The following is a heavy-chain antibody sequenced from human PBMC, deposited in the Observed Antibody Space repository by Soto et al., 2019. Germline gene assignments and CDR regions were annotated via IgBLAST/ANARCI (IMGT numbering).Heavy chain of an antibody. CDR1: GGSVSSGSYY. J-gene: IGHJ3*02. V-gene: IGHV4-61*01. CDR2: IYYSGST. Sequence: QVQLQESGPGLVKPSETLSLTCTVSGGSVSSGSYYWSWIRQPPGKGLEWIGYIYYSGSTNYNPSLKSRVTISGDTTKHQCSRKLGSVTAADMAVYCCARDRYSSSSGSSDAFDIWGRGTMVAVSS. D-gene: IGHD6-6*01. CDR3: ARDRYSSSSGSSDAFDI.